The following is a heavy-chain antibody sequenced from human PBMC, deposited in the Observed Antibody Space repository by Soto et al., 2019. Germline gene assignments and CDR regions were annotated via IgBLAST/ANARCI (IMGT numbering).Heavy chain of an antibody. D-gene: IGHD1-26*01. CDR3: AGGGAGSGPFTWELPDH. V-gene: IGHV1-45*02. J-gene: IGHJ4*02. CDR1: GNTFTYRY. CDR2: ITPFSGDV. Sequence: QMQLVQSGAEVKKTGASVTVSCKALGNTFTYRYLHWVRQAPGQALAWMGWITPFSGDVHYEQKFQERVTMTRDRSINTADMQMSSLRSEDTAMYFCAGGGAGSGPFTWELPDHWGQGTLVTVSS.